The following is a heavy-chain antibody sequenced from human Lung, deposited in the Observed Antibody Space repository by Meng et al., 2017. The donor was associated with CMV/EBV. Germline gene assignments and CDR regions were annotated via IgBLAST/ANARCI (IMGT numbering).Heavy chain of an antibody. V-gene: IGHV3-66*02. D-gene: IGHD7-27*01. CDR2: IYSVGTT. CDR3: ARDKSLGALDI. CDR1: GFTVSSNY. J-gene: IGHJ3*02. Sequence: GESLKISWAAAGFTVSSNYMSWVRQAPGKGLEWVSVIYSVGTTYYADSVKGRFTISRDNSKNTVYLQMNSLNAEDRAVYYCARDKSLGALDIWGQGPMVTVSS.